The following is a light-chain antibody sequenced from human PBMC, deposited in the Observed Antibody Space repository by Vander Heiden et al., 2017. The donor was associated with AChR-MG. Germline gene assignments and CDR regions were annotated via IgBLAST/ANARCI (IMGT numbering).Light chain of an antibody. CDR2: YDS. Sequence: SYVLTQPPSVSVAPGKTARITCGGNNIGSKSVHWYQQKPGQTPVLVIYYDSDRPSGIPERFSGSNSGNTATLTISRVEAGDEADYYCQVWDSSGDPNWVFGGGTKLTGL. CDR1: NIGSKS. CDR3: QVWDSSGDPNWV. V-gene: IGLV3-21*04. J-gene: IGLJ3*02.